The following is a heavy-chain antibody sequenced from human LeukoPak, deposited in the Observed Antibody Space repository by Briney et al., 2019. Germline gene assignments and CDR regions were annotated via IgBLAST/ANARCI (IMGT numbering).Heavy chain of an antibody. J-gene: IGHJ4*02. CDR2: ISGSGGST. CDR1: GFTFTSYA. V-gene: IGHV3-23*01. Sequence: HTGGSLRVSCAAPGFTFTSYAMSWVRQAPGKGLEWVSAISGSGGSTYYADSVKGRFTISRDNSKNTLYLQMNSLRSEDTAVYYCAKDRGGYPDYWGQGTLVTVSS. D-gene: IGHD5-18*01. CDR3: AKDRGGYPDY.